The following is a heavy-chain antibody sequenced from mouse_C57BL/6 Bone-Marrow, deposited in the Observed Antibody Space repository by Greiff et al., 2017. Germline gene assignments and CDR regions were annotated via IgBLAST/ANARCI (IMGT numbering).Heavy chain of an antibody. V-gene: IGHV1-15*01. Sequence: QVQLQQSGAELVRPGASVTLSCKASGYTFTDYEMHWVKQTPVHGLEWIGAIDPETGGTAYNQKFKGKAILTADKSSSTAYMELRSLTSEDSAVYYCTRIWLLRFAMDYWGQGTSVTVSS. CDR1: GYTFTDYE. D-gene: IGHD1-1*01. CDR2: IDPETGGT. J-gene: IGHJ4*01. CDR3: TRIWLLRFAMDY.